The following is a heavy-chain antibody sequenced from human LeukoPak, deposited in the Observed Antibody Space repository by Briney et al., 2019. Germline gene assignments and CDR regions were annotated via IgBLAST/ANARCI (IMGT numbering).Heavy chain of an antibody. J-gene: IGHJ3*02. D-gene: IGHD3-16*01. Sequence: GGSLRLSCAASGFTFSSYGMHWVRQAPGKGLEWVAFIRYDGSNKYYADSVKGRFTISRDNSKNTLYLQMNSLRAEDAAVYYCAKDQSYERRPWVGAFDIWGQGTMVSVSS. CDR1: GFTFSSYG. CDR3: AKDQSYERRPWVGAFDI. CDR2: IRYDGSNK. V-gene: IGHV3-30*02.